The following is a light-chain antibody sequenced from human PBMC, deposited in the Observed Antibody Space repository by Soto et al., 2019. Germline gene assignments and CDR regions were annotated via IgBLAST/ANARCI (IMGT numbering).Light chain of an antibody. V-gene: IGLV2-14*01. Sequence: QSALTQPAPVSGSPGQSITISCTGTSRDVGGYNYVSWYQQHPGKAPKFMIYDVSNRPSGVSNRFSGSKSGNTASLTISGLQAEDEADYYCCSYTTSNTRQIVFGTGTKVTVL. CDR1: SRDVGGYNY. CDR3: CSYTTSNTRQIV. CDR2: DVS. J-gene: IGLJ1*01.